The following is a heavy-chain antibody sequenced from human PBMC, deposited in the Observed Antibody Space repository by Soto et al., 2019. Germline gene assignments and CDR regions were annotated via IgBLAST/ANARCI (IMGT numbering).Heavy chain of an antibody. CDR2: IKEDGRDK. CDR1: GFTFSNYL. J-gene: IGHJ4*02. V-gene: IGHV3-7*03. Sequence: PGGSLRLSCAASGFTFSNYLMTWVRQAPGRGLEWVAMIKEDGRDKYYVDSVKGRFTISRDNAQNSLFLQMNNLRAEDTAVYYCVRDSGYDVLTGYQHFDYWGQGTLVTVSS. D-gene: IGHD3-9*01. CDR3: VRDSGYDVLTGYQHFDY.